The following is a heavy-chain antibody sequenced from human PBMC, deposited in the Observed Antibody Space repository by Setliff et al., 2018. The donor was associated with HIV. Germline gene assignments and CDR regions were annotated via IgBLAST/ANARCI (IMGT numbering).Heavy chain of an antibody. D-gene: IGHD5-18*01. V-gene: IGHV4-39*07. Sequence: SETLSLTCTVSGDSISSSSYYWGWIRQPPGKGLEWIGSIYYSGSTNYNPSLKSRVTISVDKSKNQFSLKLSSVTAADTAVYYCARDRNSPDYYYYYMDVWGKGTTVTV. CDR2: IYYSGST. J-gene: IGHJ6*03. CDR3: ARDRNSPDYYYYYMDV. CDR1: GDSISSSSYY.